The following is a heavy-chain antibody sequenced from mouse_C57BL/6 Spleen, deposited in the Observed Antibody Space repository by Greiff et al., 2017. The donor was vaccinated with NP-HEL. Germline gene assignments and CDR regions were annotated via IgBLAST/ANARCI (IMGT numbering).Heavy chain of an antibody. Sequence: VQLQQSGAELVKPGASVKISCKASGYAFSSYWMNWVKQRPGKGLEWIGQIYPGDGDTNYNGKFKGKATLTADKSSSTAYMQLSSLTSEDSAVYFCAREDWDEGYFDVWGTGTTVTVSS. CDR1: GYAFSSYW. D-gene: IGHD4-1*01. CDR3: AREDWDEGYFDV. J-gene: IGHJ1*03. V-gene: IGHV1-80*01. CDR2: IYPGDGDT.